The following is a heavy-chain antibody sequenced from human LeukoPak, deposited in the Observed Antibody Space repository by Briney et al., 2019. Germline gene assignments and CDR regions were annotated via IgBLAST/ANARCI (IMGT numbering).Heavy chain of an antibody. CDR3: AKAQWRVGATDYFDY. D-gene: IGHD1-26*01. CDR1: GLPFNNYA. Sequence: GGSLRLSCAASGLPFNNYAMTWVGQAPGKGLEWVSNINDNGGQRHYADSVKGRFTISRENSKKTLFLQMDSLRDEDTAVYYCAKAQWRVGATDYFDYWGQGILVTVSS. V-gene: IGHV3-23*01. CDR2: INDNGGQR. J-gene: IGHJ4*02.